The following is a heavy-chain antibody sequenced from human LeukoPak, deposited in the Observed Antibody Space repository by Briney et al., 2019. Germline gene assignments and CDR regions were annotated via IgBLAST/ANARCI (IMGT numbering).Heavy chain of an antibody. D-gene: IGHD3-9*01. J-gene: IGHJ4*02. V-gene: IGHV3-48*01. CDR1: GFTFSSYS. CDR2: ISSSSSTI. CDR3: ASAADYDILTGHLV. Sequence: GGSLRLSCAAYGFTFSSYSMNWVRQAPGKGLEWVSYISSSSSTIYYADSVKGRFTISRDNAKNSLYLQMNSLRAEDTAVYYCASAADYDILTGHLVWGQGTLVTVSS.